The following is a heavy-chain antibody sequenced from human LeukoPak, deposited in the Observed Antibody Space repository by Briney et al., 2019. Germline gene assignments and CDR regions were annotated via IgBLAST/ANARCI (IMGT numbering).Heavy chain of an antibody. D-gene: IGHD2-2*02. J-gene: IGHJ1*01. CDR3: AKVRYCSSTSCYKEYFQH. Sequence: GGSLRLSCAASGFTFSSYGMHWVRQAPGKGLEWVAFIRYDGSNKYYADSVKGRFTISRDNSKNTLYLQMNSLRAEDTAVYYCAKVRYCSSTSCYKEYFQHWGQGTLVTVSS. CDR2: IRYDGSNK. CDR1: GFTFSSYG. V-gene: IGHV3-30*02.